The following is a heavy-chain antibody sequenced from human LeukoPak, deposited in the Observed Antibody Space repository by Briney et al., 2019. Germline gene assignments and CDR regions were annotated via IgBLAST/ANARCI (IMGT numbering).Heavy chain of an antibody. CDR3: AKSGGGSCYSAMDV. CDR2: INSNGDRT. V-gene: IGHV3-23*01. Sequence: GGSLRLSCAASGFTFSSFAMTWVRQAPGKGPEWVSVINSNGDRTYYTDSLKGRFTISRDNSKNTVNLQLNSLRAEDTAVYYCAKSGGGSCYSAMDVWGQGTTVTVSS. D-gene: IGHD2-15*01. CDR1: GFTFSSFA. J-gene: IGHJ6*02.